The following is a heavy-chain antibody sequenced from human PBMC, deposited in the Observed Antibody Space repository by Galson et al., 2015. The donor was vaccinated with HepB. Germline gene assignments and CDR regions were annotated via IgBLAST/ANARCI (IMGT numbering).Heavy chain of an antibody. CDR1: GFTFSSYA. Sequence: SLRLSCAASGFTFSSYAMSWVRQAPGKGLEWVSAISGSGGSTYYADSVKGRFTISRDNSKNTLYLQMNSLRAEDTAVYYCAKGDTIFGVVIGFDYWGQGTLVTVSS. J-gene: IGHJ4*02. V-gene: IGHV3-23*01. D-gene: IGHD3-3*01. CDR3: AKGDTIFGVVIGFDY. CDR2: ISGSGGST.